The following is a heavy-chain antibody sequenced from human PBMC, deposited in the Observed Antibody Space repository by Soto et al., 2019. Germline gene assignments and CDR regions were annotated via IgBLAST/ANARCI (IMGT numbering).Heavy chain of an antibody. CDR1: GGTFSSYA. CDR2: IIPIFGTA. V-gene: IGHV1-69*13. J-gene: IGHJ6*02. D-gene: IGHD3-22*01. Sequence: GASVKVSFKASGGTFSSYAISWLRQAPGQGLEWMGGIIPIFGTANYAQKFQGRVTITADESTSTAYMELSSLRSEDTAVYYYARGSLYYYDSSGYYRYYYGMDVWGQGTTVTVSS. CDR3: ARGSLYYYDSSGYYRYYYGMDV.